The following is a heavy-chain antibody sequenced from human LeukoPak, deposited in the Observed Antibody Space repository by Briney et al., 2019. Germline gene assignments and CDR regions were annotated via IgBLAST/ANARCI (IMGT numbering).Heavy chain of an antibody. CDR3: ARGGTVAAAGRFQH. CDR2: ISAYSGNT. CDR1: GYTFTSYG. D-gene: IGHD6-13*01. V-gene: IGHV1-18*01. Sequence: ASVKVSCKASGYTFTSYGVTWVRQAPGQGLEWMGWISAYSGNTNYAQKLQGRVTMTTDTSTSTAYMELRSLRSDDTAVYYCARGGTVAAAGRFQHWGQGTLVIVSS. J-gene: IGHJ1*01.